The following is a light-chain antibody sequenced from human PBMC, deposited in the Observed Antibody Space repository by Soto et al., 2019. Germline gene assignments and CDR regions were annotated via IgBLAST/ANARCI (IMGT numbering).Light chain of an antibody. V-gene: IGKV3-11*01. CDR2: DAS. CDR3: QHRTNWPTWT. CDR1: QSVSSN. Sequence: EIVMTQSPATLSVSPGERATLSCRASQSVSSNLAWYQQKPGQAPRLLISDASNRATGIPARFSGSGSGTDFTLTINSLEPEDFAVYYCQHRTNWPTWTFGQGTKVDIK. J-gene: IGKJ1*01.